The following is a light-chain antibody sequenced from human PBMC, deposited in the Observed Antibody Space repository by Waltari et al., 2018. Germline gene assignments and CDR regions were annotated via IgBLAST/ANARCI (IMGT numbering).Light chain of an antibody. V-gene: IGLV2-11*01. J-gene: IGLJ2*01. CDR3: CSFAAGNTVI. CDR1: RSDVGGYNS. Sequence: QSALTQPRSVSGSPGQSVTISCTGTRSDVGGYNSVSWYQPDPGKAPKLLIFDVSERPSGVSDRFSGSKSGNTASLTISGLQAEDEADYHCCSFAAGNTVIFGGGTKLTVV. CDR2: DVS.